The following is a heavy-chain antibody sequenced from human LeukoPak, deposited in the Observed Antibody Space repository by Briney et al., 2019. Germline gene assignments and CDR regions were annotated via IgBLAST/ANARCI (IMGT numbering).Heavy chain of an antibody. CDR2: IGGSGNDK. CDR1: GFTFSRYS. D-gene: IGHD5-12*01. V-gene: IGHV3-21*01. Sequence: GGSLRLSCLASGFTFSRYSMLWVRQAPGKGLEWASCIGGSGNDKHYIDLVKGRFTISRDNAKNSLFLQMNSLTAEDTAVYYCVRADGSSGSSEYFQHWGQGTLVTVSS. CDR3: VRADGSSGSSEYFQH. J-gene: IGHJ1*01.